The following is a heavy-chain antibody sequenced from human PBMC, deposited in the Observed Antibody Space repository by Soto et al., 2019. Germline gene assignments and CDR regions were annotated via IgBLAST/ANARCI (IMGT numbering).Heavy chain of an antibody. J-gene: IGHJ5*02. CDR1: GGTFSSYT. V-gene: IGHV1-69*02. CDR3: ARGYYGSGRTNWFDP. CDR2: IIPILGIA. Sequence: SVKVSCKASGGTFSSYTISWVRQAPGQGLEWMGRIIPILGIANYAQKFQGRVTITADKSTSTAYMELSSLRSEDTAVYYCARGYYGSGRTNWFDPWGQGTLVTVSS. D-gene: IGHD3-10*01.